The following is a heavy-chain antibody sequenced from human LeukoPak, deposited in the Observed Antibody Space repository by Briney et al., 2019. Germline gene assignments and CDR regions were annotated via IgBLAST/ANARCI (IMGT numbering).Heavy chain of an antibody. V-gene: IGHV4-59*08. CDR2: IYYSGST. J-gene: IGHJ4*02. D-gene: IGHD5-12*01. CDR1: GGSISSYY. CDR3: ARRGYSGYEPFDY. Sequence: SETLSLTCTVSGGSISSYYWSWIRQPPGKGLEWIGYIYYSGSTNYNPSLKSRVTISVDTSKNQFSLKLSSVTAADTAVYYCARRGYSGYEPFDYWGQGTLVTVSS.